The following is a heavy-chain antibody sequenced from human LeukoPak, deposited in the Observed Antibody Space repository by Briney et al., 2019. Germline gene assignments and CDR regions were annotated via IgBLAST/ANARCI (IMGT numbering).Heavy chain of an antibody. J-gene: IGHJ5*02. D-gene: IGHD5-12*01. Sequence: ASVTVSCKASGYVFTSYGINWVRQAPGQGLEWMGWMDPQNGNTGSAQKFQGRVTMTRDTSMSTAYMELSSLTSEDTAVYYCVRGLYSGYKITEFDPWGQGTLVTASS. CDR2: MDPQNGNT. CDR1: GYVFTSYG. V-gene: IGHV1-8*01. CDR3: VRGLYSGYKITEFDP.